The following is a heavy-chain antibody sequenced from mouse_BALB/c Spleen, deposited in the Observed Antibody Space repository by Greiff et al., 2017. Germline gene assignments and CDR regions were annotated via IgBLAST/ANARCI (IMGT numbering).Heavy chain of an antibody. CDR1: GYAFTNYL. CDR3: ARRPGNYEAWFAY. Sequence: QVQLQQSGAELVRPGTSVKVSCKASGYAFTNYLIEWVKQRPGQGLEWIGVINPGSGGTNYNEKFKGKATLTADKSSSTAYMQLSSLTSDDSAVYFCARRPGNYEAWFAYWGQGTLVTVSA. V-gene: IGHV1-54*01. J-gene: IGHJ3*01. CDR2: INPGSGGT. D-gene: IGHD2-1*01.